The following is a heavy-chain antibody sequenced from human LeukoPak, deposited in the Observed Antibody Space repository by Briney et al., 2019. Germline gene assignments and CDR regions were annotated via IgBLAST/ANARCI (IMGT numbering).Heavy chain of an antibody. Sequence: GGSLRLSCVASGFSFHIHGMTWARQAPGKGLEWVSSVGGGNDIHYSDSVKGRFTGSRDDAKSTVYLQMNNLRVEDTAIYFCARDATPMNGIWDHFDSWGQGTLVTVSS. CDR2: VGGGNDI. CDR1: GFSFHIHG. J-gene: IGHJ4*02. V-gene: IGHV3-23*01. CDR3: ARDATPMNGIWDHFDS. D-gene: IGHD1-1*01.